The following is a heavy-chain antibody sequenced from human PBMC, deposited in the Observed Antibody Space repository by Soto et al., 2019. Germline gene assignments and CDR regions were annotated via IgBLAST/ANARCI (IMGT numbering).Heavy chain of an antibody. D-gene: IGHD6-6*01. V-gene: IGHV3-23*01. Sequence: GGSLRLSSAASGLTFSSYAMSWVRQAPGKGLEWVSAISGSGGSTYYADSVKGRFTISRDNSKNTLYLQMNSLRAEDTAVYYCAKLGVLAARRGSFDYWGQGTLVTVSS. J-gene: IGHJ4*02. CDR2: ISGSGGST. CDR3: AKLGVLAARRGSFDY. CDR1: GLTFSSYA.